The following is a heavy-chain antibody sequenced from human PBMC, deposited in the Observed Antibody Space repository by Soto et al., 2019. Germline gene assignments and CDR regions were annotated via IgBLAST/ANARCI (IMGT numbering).Heavy chain of an antibody. V-gene: IGHV4-30-2*01. D-gene: IGHD1-1*01. CDR3: ARDQLEGNWFDP. J-gene: IGHJ5*02. Sequence: SETLSLTCGVSGGSISSGGYSWNWIRQPLGKGLEWIGYIYHSGSTYYNPSLKSRVTISVDKSTNQFSLKLTSVTAADTAVYYCARDQLEGNWFDPWGQGTLVTVSS. CDR2: IYHSGST. CDR1: GGSISSGGYS.